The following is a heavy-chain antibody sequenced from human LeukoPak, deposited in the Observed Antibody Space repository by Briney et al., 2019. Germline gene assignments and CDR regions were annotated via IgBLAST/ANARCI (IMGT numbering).Heavy chain of an antibody. D-gene: IGHD2-21*02. V-gene: IGHV3-21*01. CDR2: IGSSSDYI. CDR1: GXTFSSNG. CDR3: ARTYGGDGGQRFDY. J-gene: IGHJ4*02. Sequence: GGSLRLSCAASGXTFSSNGVNWVRQAPGKGLEWVSSIGSSSDYIYYADSVKDRFTISSDNAKNSLYLQMNSLRAEDTAIYYCARTYGGDGGQRFDYWGQGTLVTVSS.